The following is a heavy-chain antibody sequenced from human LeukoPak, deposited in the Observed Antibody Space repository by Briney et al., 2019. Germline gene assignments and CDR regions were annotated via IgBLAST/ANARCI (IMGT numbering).Heavy chain of an antibody. V-gene: IGHV4-39*07. J-gene: IGHJ4*02. CDR2: IYYSGST. CDR3: ARDAAESGWYRDASLDY. CDR1: GGSISSSSYY. D-gene: IGHD6-19*01. Sequence: SETLSLTCTVSGGSISSSSYYWGWIRQPPGKGLEWIGSIYYSGSTYYNPSLKSRVTISVDTSKNQFSLKLSSVTAADTAVYYCARDAAESGWYRDASLDYWGQGTLVIVSS.